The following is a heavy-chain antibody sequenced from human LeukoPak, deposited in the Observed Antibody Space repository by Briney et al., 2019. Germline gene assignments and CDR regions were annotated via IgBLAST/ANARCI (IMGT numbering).Heavy chain of an antibody. CDR2: VSHDGIT. D-gene: IGHD3-3*01. CDR3: ARHTIFCSFINCSPFDP. CDR1: GGSINNALYY. J-gene: IGHJ5*02. V-gene: IGHV4-39*01. Sequence: SQTLSLTCTVSGGSINNALYYWAWIRQTPEQQLEWMGSVSHDGITNYSPSLGGRVSLSANTSKNAFFMEVHSVTAADSAIYYCARHTIFCSFINCSPFDPWGQGTLVTVSS.